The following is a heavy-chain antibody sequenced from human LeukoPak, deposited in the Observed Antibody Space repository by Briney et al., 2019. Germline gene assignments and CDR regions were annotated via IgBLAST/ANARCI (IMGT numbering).Heavy chain of an antibody. CDR2: VSSSGSST. J-gene: IGHJ4*02. Sequence: GGSLRLSCAASGFTSSSSAMSWVRQAPGKGLEWVSAVSSSGSSTFYADSVKGRFTISIDNSKNTLFLQMNSLRAEDTAIYYCAKRVFAAAQDYFFDYWGPGTLVTVP. D-gene: IGHD2-15*01. CDR3: AKRVFAAAQDYFFDY. V-gene: IGHV3-23*01. CDR1: GFTSSSSA.